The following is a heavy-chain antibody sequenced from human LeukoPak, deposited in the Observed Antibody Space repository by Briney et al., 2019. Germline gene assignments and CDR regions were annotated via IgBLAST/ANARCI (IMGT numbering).Heavy chain of an antibody. CDR1: GFTFSSYA. D-gene: IGHD2-2*01. V-gene: IGHV3-23*01. CDR3: AKGGPGYCSSTSCYHYYYYGMDV. Sequence: GGSLRLSCAASGFTFSSYAMSWVRQAPGKGLEWVSAISGSSGSTYYADSVKGRFTISRDNSKNTLYLQMNSLRAEDTAVYYCAKGGPGYCSSTSCYHYYYYGMDVWGKGTTVTVSS. J-gene: IGHJ6*04. CDR2: ISGSSGST.